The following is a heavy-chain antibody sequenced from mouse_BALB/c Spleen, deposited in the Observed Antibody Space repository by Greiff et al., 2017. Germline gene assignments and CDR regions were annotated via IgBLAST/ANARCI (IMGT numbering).Heavy chain of an antibody. CDR1: GYAFSSYW. J-gene: IGHJ3*01. CDR3: ARFITTGSWFAY. D-gene: IGHD1-1*01. V-gene: IGHV1-80*01. Sequence: VKLMESGAELVRPGSSVKISCKASGYAFSSYWMNWVKQRPGQGLEWIGQIYPGDGDTNYNGKFKGKATLTADKSSSTAYMQLSSLTSEDSAVYFCARFITTGSWFAYWGQGTLVTVSA. CDR2: IYPGDGDT.